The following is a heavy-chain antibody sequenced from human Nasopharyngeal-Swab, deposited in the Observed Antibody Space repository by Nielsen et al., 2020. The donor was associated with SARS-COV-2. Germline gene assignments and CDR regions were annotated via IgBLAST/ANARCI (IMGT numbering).Heavy chain of an antibody. CDR1: GFTFSRYW. D-gene: IGHD3-22*01. J-gene: IGHJ4*02. Sequence: GGSLRLSCAGSGFTFSRYWMSWVRQAPGKGLEWVANIKEDGSDKYYVDSVKGRFTISKDNAKNSLYLQMNSLQTEDTGVYYCTRDHFGIEVFSRPHFDYWGQGTLVTVSS. V-gene: IGHV3-7*03. CDR3: TRDHFGIEVFSRPHFDY. CDR2: IKEDGSDK.